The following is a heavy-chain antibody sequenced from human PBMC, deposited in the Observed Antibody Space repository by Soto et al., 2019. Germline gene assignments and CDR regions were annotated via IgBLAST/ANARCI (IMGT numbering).Heavy chain of an antibody. Sequence: ASVKVSCKASGGTFSSYAISWVRQAPGQGLEWMGGIIPIFGTANYAQKFQGRVTITADESTSTAYMELSSLRSEDTAVYYCARAVEVAGKRDYYYYGMDVWGQGTTVTVSS. D-gene: IGHD6-19*01. CDR2: IIPIFGTA. CDR1: GGTFSSYA. J-gene: IGHJ6*02. V-gene: IGHV1-69*13. CDR3: ARAVEVAGKRDYYYYGMDV.